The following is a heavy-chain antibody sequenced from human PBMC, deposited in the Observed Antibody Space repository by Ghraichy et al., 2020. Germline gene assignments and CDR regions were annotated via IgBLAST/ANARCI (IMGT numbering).Heavy chain of an antibody. V-gene: IGHV4-59*01. J-gene: IGHJ3*02. Sequence: SETLSLTCTVSGGSISSYYWSWIRPPTGKGLEWIGYIYYSGSTNYNPSLKSRVTISVDTSKNQFSLKLSSVTAADTAVYYCARDSIDVDRRGRDAFDIWGQGTMVTVSS. CDR1: GGSISSYY. CDR2: IYYSGST. D-gene: IGHD5-12*01. CDR3: ARDSIDVDRRGRDAFDI.